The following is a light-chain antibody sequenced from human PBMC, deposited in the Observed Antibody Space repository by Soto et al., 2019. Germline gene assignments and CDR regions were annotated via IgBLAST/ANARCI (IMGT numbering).Light chain of an antibody. CDR1: QSIYKW. CDR2: AAS. J-gene: IGKJ4*01. CDR3: QQADSFPLS. Sequence: DIQMAPSPSSVSASIGDRVTISCRASQSIYKWLVWYQQKPGKAPKLLIYAASSLQSGVPSRFSGSGYGTDFTLTISSLQPEDFATYYCQQADSFPLSFGGGTKVEI. V-gene: IGKV1-12*01.